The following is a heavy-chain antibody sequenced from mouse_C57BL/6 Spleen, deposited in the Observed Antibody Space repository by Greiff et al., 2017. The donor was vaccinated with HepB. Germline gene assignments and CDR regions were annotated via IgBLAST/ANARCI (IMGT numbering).Heavy chain of an antibody. Sequence: QVQLQQPGAEFVKPGASVKLSCKASGYTFTSYWMQWVKQRPGQGLEWIGEIDPSDSYTNYNQKFKGKATLTVDTSSSTAYMQLSSLTSEDSAVYYCARSATAQGTAYWGQGTLVTVSA. J-gene: IGHJ3*01. CDR1: GYTFTSYW. D-gene: IGHD3-2*02. CDR3: ARSATAQGTAY. V-gene: IGHV1-50*01. CDR2: IDPSDSYT.